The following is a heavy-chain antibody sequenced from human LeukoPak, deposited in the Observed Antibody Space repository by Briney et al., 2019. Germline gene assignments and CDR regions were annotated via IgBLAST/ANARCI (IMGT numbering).Heavy chain of an antibody. V-gene: IGHV1-18*01. D-gene: IGHD1-7*01. Sequence: ASVKVSCKASGYTLTSYGISWVRQAPGQGLEWMGWISAYNGNTNYAQKLQGRVAMTTDTSTSTAYMELRSLRSDDTAVYYCARVSPPRELYYYYYMDVWGKGTTVTVSS. CDR2: ISAYNGNT. CDR1: GYTLTSYG. J-gene: IGHJ6*03. CDR3: ARVSPPRELYYYYYMDV.